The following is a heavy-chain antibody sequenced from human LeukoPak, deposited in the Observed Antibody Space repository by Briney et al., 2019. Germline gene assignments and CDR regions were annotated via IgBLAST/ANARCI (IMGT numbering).Heavy chain of an antibody. CDR2: ISGSGGST. Sequence: PGGSLRLSCAASGFTFSSYAMSWVRQAPVKGLEWVSAISGSGGSTYYADSVKGRFTISRDNSKNTLYLQMNSLRAEDTAVYYCAKLPYSSGWYYFDYWGQGTLVTVSS. CDR1: GFTFSSYA. J-gene: IGHJ4*02. CDR3: AKLPYSSGWYYFDY. D-gene: IGHD6-19*01. V-gene: IGHV3-23*01.